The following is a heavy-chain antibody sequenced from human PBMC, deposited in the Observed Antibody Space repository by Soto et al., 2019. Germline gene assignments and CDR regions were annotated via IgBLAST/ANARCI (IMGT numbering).Heavy chain of an antibody. Sequence: GGSLRLSCAASGFTFSHYSMNWVRQAPGKGLEWISYISWNSDTVFYADSVKGRFTSSRDNAKNSLYLQMNRLRDGDTAVYYCARVEGGGLDYWGQGALVTVPQ. J-gene: IGHJ4*02. CDR3: ARVEGGGLDY. V-gene: IGHV3-48*02. CDR1: GFTFSHYS. D-gene: IGHD3-16*01. CDR2: ISWNSDTV.